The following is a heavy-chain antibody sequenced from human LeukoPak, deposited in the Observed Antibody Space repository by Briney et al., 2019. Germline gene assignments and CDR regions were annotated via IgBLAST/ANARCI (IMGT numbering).Heavy chain of an antibody. CDR1: GFTLSSYW. J-gene: IGHJ4*02. Sequence: GGSLRLSCAASGFTLSSYWMSWVRQAPGKGLEWVANIKQDGSEKYYVDSVKGRFTISRDNAKNSLYLQMNSLRAEDTAVYYCARVFCSSTSCYHFDYWGQGTLVTVSS. D-gene: IGHD2-2*01. V-gene: IGHV3-7*01. CDR3: ARVFCSSTSCYHFDY. CDR2: IKQDGSEK.